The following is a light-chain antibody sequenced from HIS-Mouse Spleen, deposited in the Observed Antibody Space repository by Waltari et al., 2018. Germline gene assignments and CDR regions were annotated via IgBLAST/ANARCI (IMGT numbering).Light chain of an antibody. CDR1: QSISSW. Sequence: DIQVTQSPSTLSASVGDRVTITCRASQSISSWLAWYQQKPGKAPKLLSYKASSLESGVPSRFSGSGSGTEFTLTISSLQPDDFATYYCQQYNSYSYTFGQGTKLEIK. V-gene: IGKV1-5*03. CDR3: QQYNSYSYT. J-gene: IGKJ2*01. CDR2: KAS.